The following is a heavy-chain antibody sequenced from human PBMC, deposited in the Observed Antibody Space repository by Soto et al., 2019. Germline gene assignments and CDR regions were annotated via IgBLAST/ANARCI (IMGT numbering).Heavy chain of an antibody. V-gene: IGHV4-39*01. Sequence: SETLSLTCTVSGGSIISSSYYWGWIRQPPGKGLEWIGSIYYSGSTYYNPSLKSRVTISVDTSKNQFSLKLSSVTAADTAVYYCARHDYGDYHAAFDYWGQGTLVTVSS. CDR2: IYYSGST. CDR1: GGSIISSSYY. J-gene: IGHJ4*02. CDR3: ARHDYGDYHAAFDY. D-gene: IGHD4-17*01.